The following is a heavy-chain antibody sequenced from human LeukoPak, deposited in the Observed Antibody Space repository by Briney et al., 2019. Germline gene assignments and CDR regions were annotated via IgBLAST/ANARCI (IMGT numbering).Heavy chain of an antibody. CDR2: LFYGGDT. CDR1: GGSINRSPNS. D-gene: IGHD1-26*01. J-gene: IGHJ4*01. V-gene: IGHV4-39*01. Sequence: SETLSLTCNVSGGSINRSPNSWGWIRQPPGKGLEWIGFLFYGGDTYYNPSLKSRVAISVDTFKNQFSLKLTSVTAADTAVYYCAKSGGYGLIDYWGQGTLVTVSS. CDR3: AKSGGYGLIDY.